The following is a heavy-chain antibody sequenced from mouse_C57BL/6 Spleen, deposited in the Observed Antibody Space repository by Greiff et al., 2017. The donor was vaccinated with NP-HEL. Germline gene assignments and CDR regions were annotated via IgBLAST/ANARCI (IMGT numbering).Heavy chain of an antibody. D-gene: IGHD3-2*02. CDR1: GYTFTSYW. CDR3: ARWGSSGPYYAMDY. J-gene: IGHJ4*01. CDR2: IYPGSGST. Sequence: QVQLQQSGAELVKPGASVKMSCKASGYTFTSYWITWVKQRPGQGLEWIGDIYPGSGSTNYNEKFKSKATLTVDTSSSTAYMQLSSLTSEDSAVYYCARWGSSGPYYAMDYWGQGTSVTVSS. V-gene: IGHV1-55*01.